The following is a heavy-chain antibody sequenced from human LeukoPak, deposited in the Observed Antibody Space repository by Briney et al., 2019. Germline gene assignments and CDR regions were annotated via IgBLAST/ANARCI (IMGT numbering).Heavy chain of an antibody. CDR1: GFTFSSYW. D-gene: IGHD3-16*02. J-gene: IGHJ3*02. Sequence: GGSLRLSCAASGFTFSSYWMSWVRQAPGKGLEWVANIKQDGSEKYYVDSVKGRFTISRDNAKNSLYLQMNSLRAEDTAVYYCARISFMITFGGFIVGGAFDIWGQGTMVTVSS. V-gene: IGHV3-7*01. CDR3: ARISFMITFGGFIVGGAFDI. CDR2: IKQDGSEK.